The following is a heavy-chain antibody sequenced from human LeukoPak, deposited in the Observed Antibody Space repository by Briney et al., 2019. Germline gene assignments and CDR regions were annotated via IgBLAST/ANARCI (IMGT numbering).Heavy chain of an antibody. CDR3: ARESRWFGEFSTDV. D-gene: IGHD3-10*01. J-gene: IGHJ6*04. Sequence: ASVKVSCRASGYTFTSYDINWVRQATGQGLEWMGWMNPNSGNTGYAQKFQGRVTMTRNTSISTAYMELSSLRSEDTAVYYCARESRWFGEFSTDVWGKGTTVTVSS. CDR2: MNPNSGNT. V-gene: IGHV1-8*01. CDR1: GYTFTSYD.